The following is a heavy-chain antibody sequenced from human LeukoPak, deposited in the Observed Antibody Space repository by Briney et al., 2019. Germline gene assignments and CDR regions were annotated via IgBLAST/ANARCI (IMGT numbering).Heavy chain of an antibody. CDR1: GGSFSGYY. J-gene: IGHJ4*02. D-gene: IGHD2-21*02. Sequence: PSETLSLTCAVYGGSFSGYYWSWIRQPPGKGLEWIGEINHSGSTNYNPSLKSRVTISVDTSKNQFSLKLSSVTAADTAVYYCARTHIVVVTPFDYWGQGTLVTVSS. CDR3: ARTHIVVVTPFDY. V-gene: IGHV4-34*01. CDR2: INHSGST.